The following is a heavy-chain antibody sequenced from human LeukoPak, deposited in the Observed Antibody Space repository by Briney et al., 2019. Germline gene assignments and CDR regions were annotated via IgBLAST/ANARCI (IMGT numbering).Heavy chain of an antibody. CDR1: GFTFSESW. CDR2: LNLDGSDK. D-gene: IGHD5-24*01. CDR3: ARYEMATIRGIDY. V-gene: IGHV3-7*01. Sequence: GGSLRLSCVVSGFTFSESWMSWVRQAPGKGLGWVASLNLDGSDKYYVDSVKGRFTISRDNAKNTLYLQMNSLRAEDTAVYYCARYEMATIRGIDYWGQGTLVTVSS. J-gene: IGHJ4*02.